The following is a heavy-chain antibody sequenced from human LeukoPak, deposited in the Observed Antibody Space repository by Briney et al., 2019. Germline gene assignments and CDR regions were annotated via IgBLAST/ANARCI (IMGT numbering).Heavy chain of an antibody. CDR1: GFTFSSYA. CDR3: AKVIAVAGTTDY. D-gene: IGHD6-19*01. V-gene: IGHV3-23*01. Sequence: PGGSLRLSCAASGFTFSSYAMSWVRQAPGKGLEWVSAISGSGGSTYYADSVKGRFTISRDNSKNTLYLQMNSLRAEDTAVCYCAKVIAVAGTTDYWGQGTLVTVSS. J-gene: IGHJ4*02. CDR2: ISGSGGST.